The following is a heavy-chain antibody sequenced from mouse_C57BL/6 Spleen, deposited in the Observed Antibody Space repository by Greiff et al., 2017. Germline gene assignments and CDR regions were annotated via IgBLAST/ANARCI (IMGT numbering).Heavy chain of an antibody. D-gene: IGHD2-5*01. Sequence: QVHVKQPGAELVKPGASVKLSCKASGYTFTSYWMQWVKQRPGQGLEWIGEIDPSDSYTNYNQKFKGKATLTVDTSSSTAYMQLSSLTSEDSAVYYCARANRYYSNGYWGQGTTLTVSS. J-gene: IGHJ2*01. CDR1: GYTFTSYW. CDR3: ARANRYYSNGY. V-gene: IGHV1-50*01. CDR2: IDPSDSYT.